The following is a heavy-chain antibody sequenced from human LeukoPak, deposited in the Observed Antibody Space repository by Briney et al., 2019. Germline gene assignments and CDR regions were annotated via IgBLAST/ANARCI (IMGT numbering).Heavy chain of an antibody. D-gene: IGHD3-3*01. CDR2: IYHSGST. J-gene: IGHJ4*02. V-gene: IGHV4-30-2*01. CDR1: GGSISSGGYS. CDR3: ARFRFLAEDPIGIFDY. Sequence: PSETLSLTCAVSGGSISSGGYSWSWIRQPPGKGLEWIGYIYHSGSTYYNPSLKSRVTISVDRSKNQFSLKLSSVTAADTAVYYCARFRFLAEDPIGIFDYWGQGTLVTVSS.